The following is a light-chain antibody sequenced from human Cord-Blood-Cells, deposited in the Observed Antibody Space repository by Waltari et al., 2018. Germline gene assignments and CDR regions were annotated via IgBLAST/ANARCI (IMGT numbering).Light chain of an antibody. V-gene: IGLV2-14*01. CDR2: EVS. J-gene: IGLJ1*01. CDR3: SSYTSSSTYV. CDR1: SSDVGGYNY. Sequence: QSALTQPASVSGSPGQSIPISSTGTSSDVGGYNYVSWYQQHPGKAPKLMIYEVSHRPSGVSNRFSGSKSGNTASLTISGLQAEDEADYYCSSYTSSSTYVFGTGTKVTVL.